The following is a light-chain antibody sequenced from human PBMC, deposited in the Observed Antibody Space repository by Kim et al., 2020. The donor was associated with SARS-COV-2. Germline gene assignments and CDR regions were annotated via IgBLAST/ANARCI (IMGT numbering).Light chain of an antibody. CDR1: SSNIGNNY. CDR3: GTWDSSLSAVV. J-gene: IGLJ3*02. CDR2: DNN. V-gene: IGLV1-51*01. Sequence: QSVLTQPPSVSAAQGQKVSITCSGGSSNIGNNYVSWYQQVPGTAPKLLIYDNNKRPSGIPDRFSCSKSGTSATLGITGLQTGDEADYYCGTWDSSLSAVVFGGGTQLTFL.